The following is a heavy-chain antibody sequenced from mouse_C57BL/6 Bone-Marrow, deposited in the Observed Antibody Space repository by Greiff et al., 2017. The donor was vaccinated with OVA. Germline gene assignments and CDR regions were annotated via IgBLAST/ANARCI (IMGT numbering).Heavy chain of an antibody. Sequence: EVQGVESGPELVKPGASVKIPCKASGYTFTDYNMDWVKQSHGKSLEWIGDINPNNGGTIYNQKFKGKATLTVDKSSSTAYMELRSLTSEDTAVYYCARSYGNYVRWYFDVWGTGTTVTVSS. D-gene: IGHD2-1*01. CDR2: INPNNGGT. CDR3: ARSYGNYVRWYFDV. J-gene: IGHJ1*03. CDR1: GYTFTDYN. V-gene: IGHV1-18*01.